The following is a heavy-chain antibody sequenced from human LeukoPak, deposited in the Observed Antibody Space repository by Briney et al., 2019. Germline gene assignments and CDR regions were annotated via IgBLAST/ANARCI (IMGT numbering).Heavy chain of an antibody. CDR1: GFTFSSYG. CDR2: IRYDGSNK. D-gene: IGHD2-2*01. V-gene: IGHV3-30*02. J-gene: IGHJ6*03. CDR3: AKCERVPAAYYYYYYMDV. Sequence: PGGSRRLSCAASGFTFSSYGMHWVRQAPGKGLEWVAFIRYDGSNKYYADSVKGRFTISRDNSKNTLYLQMNSLRAEDTAVYYCAKCERVPAAYYYYYYMDVWGKGTTVTVSS.